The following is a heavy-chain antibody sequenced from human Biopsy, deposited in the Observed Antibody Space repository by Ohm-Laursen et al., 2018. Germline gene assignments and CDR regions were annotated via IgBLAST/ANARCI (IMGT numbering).Heavy chain of an antibody. D-gene: IGHD6-25*01. CDR3: AREAAIIDPRTRAFDY. CDR2: IYNTGGT. Sequence: GTLSLTCAVSGGSISSYQWTWIRQPPGKGLEWIGYIYNTGGTNYNPSLKSRVTISVDTSKNQFSLKLRSVTAADTAVYYCAREAAIIDPRTRAFDYWGQGTLVTVSS. J-gene: IGHJ4*02. CDR1: GGSISSYQ. V-gene: IGHV4-59*01.